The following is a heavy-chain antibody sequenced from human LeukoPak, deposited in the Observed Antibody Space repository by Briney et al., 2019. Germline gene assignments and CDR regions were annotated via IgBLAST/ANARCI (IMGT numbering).Heavy chain of an antibody. CDR2: FDPEDGET. CDR1: GYTLTELS. J-gene: IGHJ5*01. Sequence: ASVKVSCKVSGYTLTELSMHWVRQAPGKGLEWMGGFDPEDGETIYAQKFQGRVTMTEDTSTDTAYMELSSLRSDDTAVYYCATESPRRQYYYDPNWFDPWGQGTLVTVSS. D-gene: IGHD3-22*01. CDR3: ATESPRRQYYYDPNWFDP. V-gene: IGHV1-24*01.